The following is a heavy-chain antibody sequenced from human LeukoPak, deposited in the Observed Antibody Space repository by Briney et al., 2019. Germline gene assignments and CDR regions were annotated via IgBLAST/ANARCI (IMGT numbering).Heavy chain of an antibody. V-gene: IGHV3-7*01. Sequence: GGSLRLSCAASGFTFSDYWMTWVRQAPGKGLEWVANIKEDGSEKYYVDSVKGRSTVSRDNAKNSLSLQMNSLRAEDTAVYYCAREYYYDSSGHGSFKYWGRGTLVTVSS. CDR2: IKEDGSEK. D-gene: IGHD3-22*01. CDR3: AREYYYDSSGHGSFKY. J-gene: IGHJ4*02. CDR1: GFTFSDYW.